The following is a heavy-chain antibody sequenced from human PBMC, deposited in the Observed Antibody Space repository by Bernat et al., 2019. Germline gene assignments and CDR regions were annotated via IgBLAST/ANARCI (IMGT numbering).Heavy chain of an antibody. V-gene: IGHV3-23*01. Sequence: EVQLLESGGGLVQPGGPLRLSCAASGFTFSSYAMSWVRQAPGKGLEWVSAISGSGGRTYYADSVKGRFTISRDNSKNTLYLQMNSLRAEDTAVYYCANGGAPYSTMDVWGQGTTVTVSS. CDR3: ANGGAPYSTMDV. CDR1: GFTFSSYA. CDR2: ISGSGGRT. D-gene: IGHD6-13*01. J-gene: IGHJ6*02.